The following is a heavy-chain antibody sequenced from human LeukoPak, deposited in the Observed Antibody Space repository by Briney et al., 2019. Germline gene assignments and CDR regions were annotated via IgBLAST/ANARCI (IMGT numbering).Heavy chain of an antibody. Sequence: GGSLRLSCAASGFTFRSYAMSWVRQVPGKGLEWVSSISSSSSYIYYADSVKGRFTISRDNAKNSLYLQMNSLRADDTAIYYCAKGGGSPSGAYCTSTNCHRFDPWGQGTLVTVSS. J-gene: IGHJ5*02. D-gene: IGHD2-2*01. CDR2: ISSSSSYI. CDR1: GFTFRSYA. V-gene: IGHV3-21*04. CDR3: AKGGGSPSGAYCTSTNCHRFDP.